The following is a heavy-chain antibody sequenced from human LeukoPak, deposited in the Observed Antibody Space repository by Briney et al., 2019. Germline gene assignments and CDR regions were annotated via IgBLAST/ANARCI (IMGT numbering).Heavy chain of an antibody. CDR2: IWYDGSNK. CDR1: GFSFKDTG. J-gene: IGHJ4*02. Sequence: GGSLRLSCAASGFSFKDTGMHWVRQAPGKGLEWVAVIWYDGSNKYYADSVKGRFTISRDNSKNTLYLQMNSLRAEDTAVYYCARDPGEDYWGQGTLVTVSS. V-gene: IGHV3-33*01. CDR3: ARDPGEDY. D-gene: IGHD3-16*01.